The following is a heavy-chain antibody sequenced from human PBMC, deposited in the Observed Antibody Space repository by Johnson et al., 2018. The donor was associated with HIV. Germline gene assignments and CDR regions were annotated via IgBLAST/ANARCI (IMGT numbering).Heavy chain of an antibody. V-gene: IGHV3-30*02. CDR3: AKEGRGGAFDI. J-gene: IGHJ3*02. CDR1: GFTFSNSG. CDR2: IRYDGSNK. Sequence: QVQLVESGGGVVQPGRSLRLSCAASGFTFSNSGMHWVRQAPGKGLEWVAIIRYDGSNKYYADSVKGRFTISRDNSKNTLYLQMNSLRAEDTAVYYCAKEGRGGAFDIWGQGTMVTVSS. D-gene: IGHD2-15*01.